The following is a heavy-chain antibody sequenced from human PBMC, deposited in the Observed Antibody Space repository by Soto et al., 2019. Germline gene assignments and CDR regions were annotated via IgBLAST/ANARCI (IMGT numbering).Heavy chain of an antibody. J-gene: IGHJ6*02. CDR2: IYHTVTT. Sequence: SETLSLTCAVSGGYIASIYHWAWLRPPPGRGLEWVASIYHTVTTYYHPSLKSRVTISVDTSKNQFALNVRSVTAADSAVYYCARGGRGRSSWSLYYYYGMDVWGQGTTVTVSS. V-gene: IGHV4-38-2*01. D-gene: IGHD6-13*01. CDR3: ARGGRGRSSWSLYYYYGMDV. CDR1: GGYIASIYH.